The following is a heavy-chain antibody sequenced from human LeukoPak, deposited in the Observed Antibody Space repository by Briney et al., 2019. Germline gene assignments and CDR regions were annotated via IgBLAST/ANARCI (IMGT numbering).Heavy chain of an antibody. V-gene: IGHV3-23*01. D-gene: IGHD3-10*01. Sequence: PRGSLRLSCAASGFTFRSFAMSWVRQAPGKGLEWVSAISGSGGRTYYADSVKGRFTISRGNSKNTLYLQMNRLRAEDTAVYYCAKDPQQGYYGSGSYYQDYWGQGTLGTVSS. CDR1: GFTFRSFA. CDR2: ISGSGGRT. J-gene: IGHJ4*02. CDR3: AKDPQQGYYGSGSYYQDY.